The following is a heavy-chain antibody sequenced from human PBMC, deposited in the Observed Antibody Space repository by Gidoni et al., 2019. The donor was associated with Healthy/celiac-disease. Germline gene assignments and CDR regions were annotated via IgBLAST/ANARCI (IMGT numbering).Heavy chain of an antibody. V-gene: IGHV3-48*03. D-gene: IGHD2-15*01. CDR1: GFTFSSYE. CDR2: ISSSGSTI. CDR3: ARGGHCSGGSCPSAFDY. Sequence: EVQLVESGGGLVQPGGSLRLSCAASGFTFSSYEMNWVRQAPGKGLEWVSYISSSGSTIYYADSVKGRFTISRDNAKNSLYRQMNSLRAEDTAVYYCARGGHCSGGSCPSAFDYWGQGTLVTVSS. J-gene: IGHJ4*02.